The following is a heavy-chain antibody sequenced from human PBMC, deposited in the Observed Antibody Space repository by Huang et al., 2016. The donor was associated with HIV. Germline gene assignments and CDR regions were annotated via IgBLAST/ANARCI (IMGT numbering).Heavy chain of an antibody. CDR3: SRGFGSGSGRDGAFDI. Sequence: QVQLQQWGAGLLKPSETLSLTCAVYGGSFSGYYWSWIRQSPGKGLEWVGEVNHSGNTNSNPSLKTRVTMSADTSKNQFSLNLNSVTAADTAVYDCSRGFGSGSGRDGAFDIWGQGTVVTVSS. D-gene: IGHD3-10*01. J-gene: IGHJ3*02. CDR1: GGSFSGYY. V-gene: IGHV4-34*01. CDR2: VNHSGNT.